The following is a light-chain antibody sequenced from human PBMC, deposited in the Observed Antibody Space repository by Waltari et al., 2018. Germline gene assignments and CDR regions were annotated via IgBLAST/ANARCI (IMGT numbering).Light chain of an antibody. CDR3: CSYAGSYTPV. J-gene: IGLJ2*01. CDR2: DVS. CDR1: SSDVGGYNY. V-gene: IGLV2-11*01. Sequence: QSALTQPRSVSGSPGQSVTISCTGTSSDVGGYNYLSWYQQHPGKAPKLMIYDVSKRPSGVPDRFSGSKSGNTASLTISGLQAEDEADYYCCSYAGSYTPVFGGGTKLTVL.